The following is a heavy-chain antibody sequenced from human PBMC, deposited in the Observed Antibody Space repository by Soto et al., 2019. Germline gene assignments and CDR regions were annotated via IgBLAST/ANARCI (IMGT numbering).Heavy chain of an antibody. V-gene: IGHV4-59*01. CDR3: ARERNLGRWLQPLDF. D-gene: IGHD5-12*01. CDR2: IHYNGNT. CDR1: GNSIRAYS. J-gene: IGHJ4*02. Sequence: SETLSLTCTVSGNSIRAYSWSWVRQPPGKGLEWIGNIHYNGNTKYNPSLKSRVTMSVDTSKNQFSLRLISVTAADTAKYLCARERNLGRWLQPLDFWGQGTLVTVSS.